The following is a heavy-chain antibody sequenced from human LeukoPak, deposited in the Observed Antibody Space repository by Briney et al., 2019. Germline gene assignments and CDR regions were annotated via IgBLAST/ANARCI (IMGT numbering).Heavy chain of an antibody. CDR2: IYYRGST. CDR1: GGSLSRYY. CDR3: ARQSPIGRAIDY. D-gene: IGHD3-16*02. J-gene: IGHJ4*02. Sequence: SETPSLTCTVSGGSLSRYYRSCIPHPPGKGLECSGYIYYRGSTKYNPYLKSRVAISLVTSKQQSPLKRTSATAADTAVYYCARQSPIGRAIDYWGQGTLVTVSS. V-gene: IGHV4-59*08.